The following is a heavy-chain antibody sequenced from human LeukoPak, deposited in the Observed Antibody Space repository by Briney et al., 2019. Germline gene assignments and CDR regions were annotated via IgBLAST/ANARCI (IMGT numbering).Heavy chain of an antibody. V-gene: IGHV1-18*01. CDR3: ARAMVRGVIGPLDAFDI. J-gene: IGHJ3*02. D-gene: IGHD3-10*01. CDR2: ISAYNGNT. Sequence: RASVKVSCKASGYTFTSYGISWVRQAPGQGLEWMGWISAYNGNTNYAQKLQGRVTMTTDTSTSTAYMELRSLRSDDTAVYYCARAMVRGVIGPLDAFDIWGQGTMVTVSS. CDR1: GYTFTSYG.